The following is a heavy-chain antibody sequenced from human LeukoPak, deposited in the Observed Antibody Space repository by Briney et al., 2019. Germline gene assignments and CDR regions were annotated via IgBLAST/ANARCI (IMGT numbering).Heavy chain of an antibody. Sequence: GGSLRLSCAASGFTFSSYAMSWVRQAPGKGLEWVSAISGSGGSTYYADSVKGRFTISRDNTKNTLYLQMNSLRAEDTAVYYCAKDSSGGKLGADLDYWGQGTLVTVSS. V-gene: IGHV3-23*01. J-gene: IGHJ4*02. CDR2: ISGSGGST. CDR3: AKDSSGGKLGADLDY. D-gene: IGHD1-26*01. CDR1: GFTFSSYA.